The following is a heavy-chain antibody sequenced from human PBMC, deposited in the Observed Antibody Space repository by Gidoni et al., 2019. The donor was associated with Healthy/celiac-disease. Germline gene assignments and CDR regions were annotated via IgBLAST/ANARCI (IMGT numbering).Heavy chain of an antibody. CDR2: ISSSSSYI. D-gene: IGHD2-2*01. J-gene: IGHJ3*02. V-gene: IGHV3-21*01. CDR1: GYTLSSYS. Sequence: EVQLVESGGGLVKPGGSLRLSCAASGYTLSSYSMNWVRQAPGKGLEWVSSISSSSSYIYYADSVKGRFTISRDNAKNSLYLQMNSLRAEDTAVYYCARDIDCSSTSCYFDRPGAFDIWGQGTMVTVSS. CDR3: ARDIDCSSTSCYFDRPGAFDI.